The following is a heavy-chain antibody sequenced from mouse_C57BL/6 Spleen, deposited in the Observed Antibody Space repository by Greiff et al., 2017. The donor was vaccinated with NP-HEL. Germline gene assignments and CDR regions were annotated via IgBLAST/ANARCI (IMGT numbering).Heavy chain of an antibody. CDR3: AIHGVYYDPYAMDY. CDR2: IWSDGST. Sequence: QVQLKESGPGLVAPSQSLSITCTVSGFSLTSYGVHWVRQPPGKGLEWLVVIWSDGSTTYNSALKSSLSISKDNSKSQVFLKMNSLQTDDTAMYYSAIHGVYYDPYAMDYWGQGTSVTVSS. D-gene: IGHD2-4*01. J-gene: IGHJ4*01. CDR1: GFSLTSYG. V-gene: IGHV2-6-1*01.